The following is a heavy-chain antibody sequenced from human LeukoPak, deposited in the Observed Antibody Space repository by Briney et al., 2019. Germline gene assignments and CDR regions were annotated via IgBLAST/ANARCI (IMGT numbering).Heavy chain of an antibody. CDR2: LYHDGNS. Sequence: PSETLSLTCTVSGYSLSSGYYWGWIRQPPGKGLEWIGSLYHDGNSYYNPSLKSRVTLSVDTSKNQFSLSLCSVTAADTAVYYCARTTEGGYTYDYFYYYYMDVWGKGTTVTISS. J-gene: IGHJ6*03. D-gene: IGHD5-18*01. CDR1: GYSLSSGYY. CDR3: ARTTEGGYTYDYFYYYYMDV. V-gene: IGHV4-38-2*02.